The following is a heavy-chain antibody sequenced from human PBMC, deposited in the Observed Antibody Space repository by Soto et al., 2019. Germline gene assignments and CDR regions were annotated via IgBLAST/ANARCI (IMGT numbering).Heavy chain of an antibody. CDR3: ARWGDHDYVWGSSSWFDP. Sequence: ASVKVSCKASGYTFTGYYMHWVRQAPGQGLEWMGWINPNSGGTNYAQKFQGRVTMTRDTSISTAYMELSRLRSDDTAVYYCARWGDHDYVWGSSSWFDPWGQGTLVTVSS. CDR1: GYTFTGYY. J-gene: IGHJ5*02. CDR2: INPNSGGT. D-gene: IGHD3-16*01. V-gene: IGHV1-2*02.